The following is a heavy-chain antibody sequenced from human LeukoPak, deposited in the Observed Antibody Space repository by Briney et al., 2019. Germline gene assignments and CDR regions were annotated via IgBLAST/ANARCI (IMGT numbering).Heavy chain of an antibody. D-gene: IGHD5-12*01. Sequence: ASVKVSCKASGYTFTGYYMHWVRQAPGQGLEWMGWINPNSGGTNYAQKSQGWVTMTRDASISTAYMELSRLRSDDTAAYYCARATAAYFDYWGQGTLVTVSS. CDR3: ARATAAYFDY. J-gene: IGHJ4*02. CDR2: INPNSGGT. V-gene: IGHV1-2*04. CDR1: GYTFTGYY.